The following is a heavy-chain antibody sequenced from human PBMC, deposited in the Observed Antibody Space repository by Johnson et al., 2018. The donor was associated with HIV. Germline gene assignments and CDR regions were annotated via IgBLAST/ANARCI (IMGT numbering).Heavy chain of an antibody. V-gene: IGHV3-66*01. Sequence: VQLVEPGGGVVQPGRSLRLSCAASGFTVSSNYMSWVRQAPGKGLEWVSVIYSGGSTYYADSVKGRFTISRDNSKNTLYLQMNSLRAEDTAVYYCARDLSEGELGHAFDIWGQGTMVTVSS. J-gene: IGHJ3*02. CDR2: IYSGGST. D-gene: IGHD1-26*01. CDR1: GFTVSSNY. CDR3: ARDLSEGELGHAFDI.